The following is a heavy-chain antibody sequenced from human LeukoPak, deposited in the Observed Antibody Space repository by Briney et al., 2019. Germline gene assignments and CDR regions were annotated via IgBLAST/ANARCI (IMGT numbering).Heavy chain of an antibody. CDR1: GYTFTSYY. V-gene: IGHV1-46*01. CDR3: ARERAVARNWFDP. J-gene: IGHJ5*02. CDR2: INPSGGST. Sequence: ASVKVSCKASGYTFTSYYMHWVRQAPGQGLEWMGIINPSGGSTSYAQKFQGRVTMTRDTSTSTVHVELSSLRSEDTAVYYCARERAVARNWFDPWGQGTLVTVSS. D-gene: IGHD6-19*01.